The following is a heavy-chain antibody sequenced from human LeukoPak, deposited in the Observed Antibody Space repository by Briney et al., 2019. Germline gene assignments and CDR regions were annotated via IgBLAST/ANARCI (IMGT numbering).Heavy chain of an antibody. CDR3: ARLYYGDYSNWFDP. V-gene: IGHV5-51*01. J-gene: IGHJ5*02. CDR2: IYPGEYDT. D-gene: IGHD4-17*01. CDR1: GYSFTSYW. Sequence: GESLKISCKGSGYSFTSYWIGWVRQMPGKGLEWMGIIYPGEYDTRYSPSFQGQVTISADKSISTPCLQGSSLKASDTAMYYCARLYYGDYSNWFDPWGQGTLVTVSS.